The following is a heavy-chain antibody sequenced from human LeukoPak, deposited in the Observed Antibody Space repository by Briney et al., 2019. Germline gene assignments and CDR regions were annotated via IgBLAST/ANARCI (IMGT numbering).Heavy chain of an antibody. J-gene: IGHJ4*02. CDR3: AKGSSGYSFDH. CDR1: GFNLGSYG. V-gene: IGHV3-23*01. CDR2: ISNDGGGT. D-gene: IGHD3-22*01. Sequence: GGSLRLSCAASGFNLGSYGMSWVRQAPGKGLEWVSSISNDGGGTFSADSVRGRFTISRDNSKNTLFLQMDSLRAEDTALYFCAKGSSGYSFDHWGQGSLVTVSS.